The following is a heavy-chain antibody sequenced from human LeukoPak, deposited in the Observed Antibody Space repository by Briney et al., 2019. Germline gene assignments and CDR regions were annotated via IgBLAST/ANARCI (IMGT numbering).Heavy chain of an antibody. CDR1: GFTFSNAW. J-gene: IGHJ4*02. D-gene: IGHD4-17*01. Sequence: PGGSLRLSCAASGFTFSNAWMSWVRQAPGKGLEWVGRIQSKADGGATDYAAPVKGRFTISRDDPKNTLYLQVNSLKTEDTAVYYCTTEFSTVTTPRYYFDYWGQGTLVTVSS. V-gene: IGHV3-15*01. CDR3: TTEFSTVTTPRYYFDY. CDR2: IQSKADGGAT.